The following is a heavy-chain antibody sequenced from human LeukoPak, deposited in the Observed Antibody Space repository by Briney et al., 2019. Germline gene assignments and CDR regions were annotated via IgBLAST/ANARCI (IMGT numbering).Heavy chain of an antibody. CDR3: ARGVCLRTDYFDY. D-gene: IGHD6-6*01. Sequence: PGGSLRLSCAASGFTFSSYWMSWVRQAPGKGLEWVANIKQDGSEKYYVDSVKGRFTISRDNAKNSLYLQMNSLRAEDTAVYYCARGVCLRTDYFDYWGQGTLVTVSS. V-gene: IGHV3-7*01. CDR1: GFTFSSYW. CDR2: IKQDGSEK. J-gene: IGHJ4*02.